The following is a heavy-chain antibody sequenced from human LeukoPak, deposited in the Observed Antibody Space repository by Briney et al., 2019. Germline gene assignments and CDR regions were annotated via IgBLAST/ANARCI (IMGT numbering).Heavy chain of an antibody. D-gene: IGHD4-23*01. CDR3: AGGGIVGGNSLDY. V-gene: IGHV3-33*01. Sequence: GGSLRLSCEASGFTFTKYGMHWVRQAPGKGLEWVALIWYDGTNKYYADSVKGRFTISRDNSKNTLYLQMDSLRGEDTAVYYWAGGGIVGGNSLDYWGQGTLVSVSS. CDR1: GFTFTKYG. CDR2: IWYDGTNK. J-gene: IGHJ4*02.